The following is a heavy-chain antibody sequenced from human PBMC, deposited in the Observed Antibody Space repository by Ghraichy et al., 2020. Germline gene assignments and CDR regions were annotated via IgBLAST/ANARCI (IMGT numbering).Heavy chain of an antibody. CDR3: AREGVLYSSGHRSGDY. J-gene: IGHJ4*02. CDR1: GGSFSGYY. V-gene: IGHV4-34*01. CDR2: INHSGST. Sequence: SETLSLACAVYGGSFSGYYWSWIRQPPGKGLEWIGEINHSGSTNYNPSLKSRVTISVDTSKNQFSLKLSSVTAADTAVYYCAREGVLYSSGHRSGDYWGQGTLVTVSS. D-gene: IGHD6-19*01.